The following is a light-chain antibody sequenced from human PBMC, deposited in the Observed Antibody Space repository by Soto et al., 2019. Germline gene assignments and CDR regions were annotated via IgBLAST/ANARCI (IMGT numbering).Light chain of an antibody. J-gene: IGKJ1*01. CDR1: QGISNW. V-gene: IGKV1-8*01. Sequence: IWMTQSPPLLSASTGDRVTISCRASQGISNWLAWYQQKPGKAPKLLIYAASGLQSGVPSRFSGRGSGTDFTLTVESLQPEDFATYYCQQGYSNPWTFGQGTKVDIK. CDR3: QQGYSNPWT. CDR2: AAS.